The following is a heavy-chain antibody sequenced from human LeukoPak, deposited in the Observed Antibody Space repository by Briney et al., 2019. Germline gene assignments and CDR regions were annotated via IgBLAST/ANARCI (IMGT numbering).Heavy chain of an antibody. CDR2: ISWNSGSI. Sequence: GRSLRLSCAASGFTFDDYAMHWVRQAPGKGLEWVSGISWNSGSIGYADSAKGRFTISRDNAKNSLYLQMNSLRAEDTALYYCAREAGYYDSSGYYYFDYWGQGTLVTVSS. CDR1: GFTFDDYA. CDR3: AREAGYYDSSGYYYFDY. D-gene: IGHD3-22*01. J-gene: IGHJ4*02. V-gene: IGHV3-9*01.